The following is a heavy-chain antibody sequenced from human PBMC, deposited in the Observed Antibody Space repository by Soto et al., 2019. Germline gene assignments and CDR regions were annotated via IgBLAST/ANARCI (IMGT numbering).Heavy chain of an antibody. CDR1: GFSFGTYA. V-gene: IGHV3-23*01. D-gene: IGHD2-15*01. J-gene: IGHJ4*02. CDR2: ISGGIGST. Sequence: EVQLLESGGGLVQPGGSLRLSCVASGFSFGTYAMTWVRQVPGKGLEWVSTISGGIGSTFYADSVKGRFTISRDISKKMLLLHMNGLRGEDAGTYYCAKVAARYLDYWGRGTLVTVSS. CDR3: AKVAARYLDY.